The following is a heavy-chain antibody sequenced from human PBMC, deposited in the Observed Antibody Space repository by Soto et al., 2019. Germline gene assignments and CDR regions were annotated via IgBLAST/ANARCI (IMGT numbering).Heavy chain of an antibody. D-gene: IGHD4-17*01. CDR1: GFTFSSYS. Sequence: GGSLRLSCAASGFTFSSYSMNWVRQAPGKGLEWVSSISSSSSYIYYADSVKGRFTISRDNAKNSLYLQMNSLRAEDTAVYYCARVGTYQIYGDYGWESFDYWGQGTLVTVSS. V-gene: IGHV3-21*01. CDR3: ARVGTYQIYGDYGWESFDY. CDR2: ISSSSSYI. J-gene: IGHJ4*02.